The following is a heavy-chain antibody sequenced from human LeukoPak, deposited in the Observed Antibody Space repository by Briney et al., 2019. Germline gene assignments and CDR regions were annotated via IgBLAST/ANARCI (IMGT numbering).Heavy chain of an antibody. Sequence: PGGSLRLSCAASGFTFNTYGMSWVRHSPGKGLEWVSAISGSATGYMTNYADSVKGRFTISRNNAKNSLYLQMNSLRAEDTAEYYCARAPGQLLSWYAFDIWGQGTMVTVSS. CDR2: ISGSATGYM. D-gene: IGHD2-2*01. CDR1: GFTFNTYG. J-gene: IGHJ3*02. CDR3: ARAPGQLLSWYAFDI. V-gene: IGHV3-21*01.